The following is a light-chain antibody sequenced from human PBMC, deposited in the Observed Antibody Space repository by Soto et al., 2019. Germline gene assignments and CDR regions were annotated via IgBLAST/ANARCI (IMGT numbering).Light chain of an antibody. CDR1: SEHSSYA. CDR2: LNSDGSH. CDR3: QTWGTGIRV. V-gene: IGLV4-69*01. Sequence: QLVLTQSPSASASLGASVKLTCTLSSEHSSYAIAWHQQQPEKGPRYLMKLNSDGSHSKGDGIPDRFSGSSSGAERYLTISSLQSEDEANYYCQTWGTGIRVFGGGTKLTFL. J-gene: IGLJ3*02.